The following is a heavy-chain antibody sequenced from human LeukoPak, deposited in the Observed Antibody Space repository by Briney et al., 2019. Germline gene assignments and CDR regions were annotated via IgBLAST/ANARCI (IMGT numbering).Heavy chain of an antibody. Sequence: GGSLRLSCAASGFTFSSYAMHWVRQAPGKGLEWVAVISYDGSNKYYADSVKGRFTISRDNSKNTLYLQMISLRAEDTAVYYCARKAVAGPLGYWGQGTLVTVSS. CDR3: ARKAVAGPLGY. CDR1: GFTFSSYA. D-gene: IGHD6-19*01. V-gene: IGHV3-30-3*01. J-gene: IGHJ4*02. CDR2: ISYDGSNK.